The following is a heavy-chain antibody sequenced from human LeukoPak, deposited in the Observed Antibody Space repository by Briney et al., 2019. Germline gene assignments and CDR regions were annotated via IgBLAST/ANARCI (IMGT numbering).Heavy chain of an antibody. Sequence: SETLSLTCTVSGGSISSSSYYWGWIRQPPGKGLEWIGSIYYSGSTNYNPSLKSRVTISVDTSEKQFSLKLNSVTAADTAVYYCARGIVLMVYASFDYWGQGSLVTVSS. CDR3: ARGIVLMVYASFDY. J-gene: IGHJ4*02. CDR1: GGSISSSSYY. CDR2: IYYSGST. D-gene: IGHD2-8*01. V-gene: IGHV4-39*01.